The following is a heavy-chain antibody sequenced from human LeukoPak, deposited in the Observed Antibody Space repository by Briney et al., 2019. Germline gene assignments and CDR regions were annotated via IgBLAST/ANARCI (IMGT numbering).Heavy chain of an antibody. CDR1: GFPFNSYA. D-gene: IGHD1-26*01. V-gene: IGHV3-23*01. CDR2: ISGSGGST. Sequence: GSLSLSFSASGFPFNSYALSWVRPAPGKGLEWVSAISGSGGSTYYADSVKGRFTISRDNSKNTLYLQMNSLRAEDTAVYYCAKEGSGSYNAFDIWGQGTMVTVSS. J-gene: IGHJ3*02. CDR3: AKEGSGSYNAFDI.